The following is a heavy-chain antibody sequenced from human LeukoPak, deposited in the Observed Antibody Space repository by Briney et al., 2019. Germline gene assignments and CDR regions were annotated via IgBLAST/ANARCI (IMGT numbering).Heavy chain of an antibody. D-gene: IGHD3-9*01. Sequence: GGSLRLSCAASGFTFSSYSMNWVRQAPGKGLEWVSSISSSGSYIYYADSVKGRFTISRDNAKNSLYLQMNSLRAEDTAVYYCAKDVFELYDIYDHWGQGTLVTVSS. CDR1: GFTFSSYS. V-gene: IGHV3-21*04. CDR3: AKDVFELYDIYDH. J-gene: IGHJ4*02. CDR2: ISSSGSYI.